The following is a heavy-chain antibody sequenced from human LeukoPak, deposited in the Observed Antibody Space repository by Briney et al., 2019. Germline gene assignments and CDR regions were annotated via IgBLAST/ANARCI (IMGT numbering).Heavy chain of an antibody. CDR3: ARIGYCSGGSCYSAVAVAVPYYYYYMDV. V-gene: IGHV3-23*01. D-gene: IGHD2-15*01. Sequence: GGSLRLSCAASGFTFSSYAMSWVRQAPGKGLEWVSGITGSGDTTHHVDSVKGRFTISRDNSKNTLYLQMNSLRAEDTAVYYCARIGYCSGGSCYSAVAVAVPYYYYYMDVWGKGTTVTISS. J-gene: IGHJ6*03. CDR2: ITGSGDTT. CDR1: GFTFSSYA.